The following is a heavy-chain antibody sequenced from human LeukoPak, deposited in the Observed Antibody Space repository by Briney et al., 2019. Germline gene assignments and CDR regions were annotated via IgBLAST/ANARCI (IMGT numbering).Heavy chain of an antibody. CDR1: GGSISSGGYS. CDR3: ARSIAAANDY. CDR2: IYHSGST. J-gene: IGHJ4*02. Sequence: SETLSLTCAVSGGSISSGGYSWSWIRQPPGKGLEWIGYIYHSGSTNYNPSLKSRVTISVDKSKNQFSLKLSSVTAADTAVYYCARSIAAANDYWGQGTLVTVSS. V-gene: IGHV4-30-2*01. D-gene: IGHD6-13*01.